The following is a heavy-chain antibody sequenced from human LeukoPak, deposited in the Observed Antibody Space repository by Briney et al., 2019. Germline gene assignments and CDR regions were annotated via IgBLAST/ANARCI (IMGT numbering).Heavy chain of an antibody. J-gene: IGHJ4*02. CDR1: GFTFSSYG. CDR3: ARVSGIAARPFDY. D-gene: IGHD6-6*01. Sequence: GGSLRLSCAASGFTFSSYGMSWVRQAPGKGLEWVSAISGSGGSTYYADSVKGRFTISRDNAKNSLYLQMNSLRADDTAVYYCARVSGIAARPFDYWGQGTLVTVSS. CDR2: ISGSGGST. V-gene: IGHV3-23*01.